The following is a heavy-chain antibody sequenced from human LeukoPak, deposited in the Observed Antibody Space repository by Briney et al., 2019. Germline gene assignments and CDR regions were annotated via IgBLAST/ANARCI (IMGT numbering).Heavy chain of an antibody. V-gene: IGHV3-30-3*01. CDR3: ARGQRVFDY. Sequence: GRSLRLSCAASGFTFSSDAMHWVRQAPGKGLEWVAVISYDGSNKYYADSVKGRFTISRDNSKNTLYLQMNSLRVEDTAVYYCARGQRVFDYWGQGTLVTVSS. J-gene: IGHJ4*02. D-gene: IGHD6-25*01. CDR1: GFTFSSDA. CDR2: ISYDGSNK.